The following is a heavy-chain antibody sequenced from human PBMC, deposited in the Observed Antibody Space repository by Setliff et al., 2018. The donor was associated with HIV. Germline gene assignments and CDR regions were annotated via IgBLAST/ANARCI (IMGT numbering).Heavy chain of an antibody. D-gene: IGHD3-10*01. J-gene: IGHJ1*01. Sequence: SETLSLTCAVSGYFISNGYYWGWIRQPPGRGPEWIASIYQSGTTYYNLSLKSRVTILVDTSKNQFSLNLSSVTAADTAVYYCARALGSGNTNVFNSWGQGTLVTVSS. V-gene: IGHV4-38-2*01. CDR2: IYQSGTT. CDR1: GYFISNGYY. CDR3: ARALGSGNTNVFNS.